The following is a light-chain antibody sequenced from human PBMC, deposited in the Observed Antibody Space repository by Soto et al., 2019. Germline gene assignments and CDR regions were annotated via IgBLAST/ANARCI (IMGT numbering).Light chain of an antibody. CDR3: SAYAGSSTWV. CDR1: SSDVSGYNY. CDR2: EVY. V-gene: IGLV2-8*01. J-gene: IGLJ2*01. Sequence: QSAPTQPPSASGSPGQSVTFSCTGTSSDVSGYNYVSWYQQYPGKAPKLMIYEVYKRPSGVPDRFSGSKSGNTASLTVSGLQPEDEADYYCSAYAGSSTWVFGGGTQLTVL.